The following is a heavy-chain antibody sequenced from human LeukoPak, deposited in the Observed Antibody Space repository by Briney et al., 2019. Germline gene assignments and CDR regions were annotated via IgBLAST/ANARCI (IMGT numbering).Heavy chain of an antibody. CDR2: ISYDGSNK. CDR1: GFTFSSYW. V-gene: IGHV3-30*18. J-gene: IGHJ4*02. CDR3: AKAKGGLLRYFDYFDY. D-gene: IGHD3-9*01. Sequence: PGGSLRLSCAASGFTFSSYWMSWVRQAPGKGLEWVAVISYDGSNKYYADSVKGRFTISRDNSKNTLYLQMNSLRAEDTAVYYCAKAKGGLLRYFDYFDYWGQGTLVTVSS.